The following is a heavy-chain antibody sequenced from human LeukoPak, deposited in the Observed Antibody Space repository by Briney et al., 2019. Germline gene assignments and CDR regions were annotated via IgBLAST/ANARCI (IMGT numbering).Heavy chain of an antibody. V-gene: IGHV3-21*01. CDR2: ISSSSSYI. CDR3: ARDIGRYRNFDY. CDR1: GFTFSSYA. J-gene: IGHJ4*02. Sequence: PGGSLRLSCAASGFTFSSYAMSWVRQAPGKGLEWVSSISSSSSYIYYADSVKGRFTISRDNAKNSLYLQMNSLRAEDTAVYYCARDIGRYRNFDYWGQGTLVTVSS. D-gene: IGHD1-1*01.